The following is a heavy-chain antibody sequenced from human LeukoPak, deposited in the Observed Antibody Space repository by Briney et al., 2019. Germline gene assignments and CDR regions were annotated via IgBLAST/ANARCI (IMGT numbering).Heavy chain of an antibody. J-gene: IGHJ4*02. Sequence: GRSLRLSCAASGFTFSSYAMHWVRQAPGKGLEWVAVISYDGSNKYYADPVKGRFTISRDNSKNTLYLQMNSLRAEDTAVYYCARDLAGDGYKDYWGQGTLVTVSS. CDR1: GFTFSSYA. V-gene: IGHV3-30*01. CDR3: ARDLAGDGYKDY. D-gene: IGHD5-24*01. CDR2: ISYDGSNK.